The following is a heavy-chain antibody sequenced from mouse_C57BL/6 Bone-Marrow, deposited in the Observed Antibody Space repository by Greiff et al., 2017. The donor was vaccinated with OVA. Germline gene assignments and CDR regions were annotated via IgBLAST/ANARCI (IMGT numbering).Heavy chain of an antibody. CDR3: TRENYSNSWYFDV. CDR2: ISSGGDYI. J-gene: IGHJ1*03. Sequence: EVQLVESGEGLVKPGGSLKLSCAASGFTFSSYAMSWVRQTPEKRLEWVAYISSGGDYIYYADTVKGRFTISRDNARNTLYLQMSSLKSEDTAMYYCTRENYSNSWYFDVWGTGTTVTVSS. CDR1: GFTFSSYA. V-gene: IGHV5-9-1*02. D-gene: IGHD2-5*01.